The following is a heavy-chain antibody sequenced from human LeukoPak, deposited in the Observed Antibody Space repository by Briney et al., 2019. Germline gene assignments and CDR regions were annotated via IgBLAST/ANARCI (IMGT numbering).Heavy chain of an antibody. D-gene: IGHD4-17*01. Sequence: GGSLRLSCAASGFTVSSNYMSWVRQAPGKGLKWVSVIYSGGSTYYADSVKGRFTISRDNSKNTLYLQMNSLRAEDTGVYYCARVVTTSASGGWGQGTLVTVSS. J-gene: IGHJ4*02. CDR1: GFTVSSNY. CDR3: ARVVTTSASGG. CDR2: IYSGGST. V-gene: IGHV3-53*01.